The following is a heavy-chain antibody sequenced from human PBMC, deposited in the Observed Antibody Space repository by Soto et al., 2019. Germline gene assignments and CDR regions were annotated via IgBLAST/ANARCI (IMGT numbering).Heavy chain of an antibody. V-gene: IGHV1-8*01. J-gene: IGHJ5*02. CDR2: MNPNSGNT. CDR1: GYTFTSYD. D-gene: IGHD2-2*01. Sequence: QVQLVQSGAEVKKPGASVKVSCKASGYTFTSYDINWVRQATGQGLEWMGWMNPNSGNTGYAQKFQGRVTMTRNTSISTAYMELSSLRSEDTAVYYCARSLGYCISTSCYQRGWFDPWGQGTLVTVSS. CDR3: ARSLGYCISTSCYQRGWFDP.